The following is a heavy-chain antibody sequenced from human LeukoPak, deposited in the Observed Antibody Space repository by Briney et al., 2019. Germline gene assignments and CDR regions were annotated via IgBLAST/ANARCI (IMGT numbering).Heavy chain of an antibody. V-gene: IGHV1-18*01. CDR2: INTRNGNA. J-gene: IGHJ4*02. CDR1: GYTFTTYE. CDR3: ARNHLGLGL. Sequence: ASVKVSCKASGYTFTTYEIIWLRQAPGQGLEWMGWINTRNGNANYAHQLQGRVTMNTDTSTSTSYMELASLRFDDTAIYYCARNHLGLGLWGQGTLVTVSS. D-gene: IGHD3-16*01.